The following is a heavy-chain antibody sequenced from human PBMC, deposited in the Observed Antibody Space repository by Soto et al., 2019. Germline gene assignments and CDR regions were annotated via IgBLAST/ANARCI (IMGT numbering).Heavy chain of an antibody. D-gene: IGHD2-2*03. J-gene: IGHJ5*02. CDR3: EGIPGYFSSGACYREWFDP. CDR2: VRGDNGHT. Sequence: QVQLVQSGAEVKKPGASVKVSCKASGYTFTTHGISWVRQVPGQGLEWMGWVRGDNGHTNYAQSLQGRVTMTTDTATIAPYRERRSLRADATTVDYSEGIPGYFSSGACYREWFDPWGEGALVTIS. V-gene: IGHV1-18*01. CDR1: GYTFTTHG.